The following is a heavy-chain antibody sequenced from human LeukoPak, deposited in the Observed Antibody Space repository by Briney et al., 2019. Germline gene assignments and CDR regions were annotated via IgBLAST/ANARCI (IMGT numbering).Heavy chain of an antibody. CDR2: ISGSGGST. V-gene: IGHV3-23*01. D-gene: IGHD3-22*01. CDR3: AKDLPKYYDSSGYFVYPGMDV. J-gene: IGHJ6*02. CDR1: GFTFSSSA. Sequence: GGSLRLSCTASGFTFSSSAINWVRQAPGKGLEWVSGISGSGGSTYYADSVKGRFTISRDNSKNTLYLQMNSLRAEDAAVYYCAKDLPKYYDSSGYFVYPGMDVWGQGTTVTVSS.